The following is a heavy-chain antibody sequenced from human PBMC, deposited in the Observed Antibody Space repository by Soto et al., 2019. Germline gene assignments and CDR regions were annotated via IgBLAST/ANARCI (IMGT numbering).Heavy chain of an antibody. V-gene: IGHV1-24*01. J-gene: IGHJ5*02. Sequence: AAVKVSFKVSGYTLTELSMHWVRQAPGKGLEWMGGFDPEDGETIYAQKFQGRVTMTEDTSTDTAYMELSSLRSEDTAVYYCATFYYYYDSSGYSYNWFDPWGQGTLVTVSS. CDR2: FDPEDGET. CDR1: GYTLTELS. D-gene: IGHD3-22*01. CDR3: ATFYYYYDSSGYSYNWFDP.